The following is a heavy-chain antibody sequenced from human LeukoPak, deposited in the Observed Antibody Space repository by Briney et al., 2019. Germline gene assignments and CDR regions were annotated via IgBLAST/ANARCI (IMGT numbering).Heavy chain of an antibody. J-gene: IGHJ4*02. V-gene: IGHV3-7*01. CDR3: VRDGGVSGYDLLDY. CDR1: KFTFSNYW. D-gene: IGHD5-12*01. CDR2: INQDGSKE. Sequence: GGSLRLSCAASKFTFSNYWMTWVRQAPGKGLEWVAHINQDGSKEYYMDSVKARFTISRDNAKNSLSLQMNSLRAEDTAVYYCVRDGGVSGYDLLDYWGQGTLVTVSP.